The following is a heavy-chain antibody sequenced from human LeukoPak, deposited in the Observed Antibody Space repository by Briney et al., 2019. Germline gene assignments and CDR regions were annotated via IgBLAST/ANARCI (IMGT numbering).Heavy chain of an antibody. CDR3: ARHSGTYFDF. V-gene: IGHV3-7*01. Sequence: GGSLRLSCAASEFTFSSYWMTWVRQAPGKGQEWVANIKQDGREKYYVDSVKGRFTISRDNAKNSLYLQMNSLRAEDTAVFYCARHSGTYFDFWGQGTLVTVSS. J-gene: IGHJ4*02. D-gene: IGHD1-26*01. CDR1: EFTFSSYW. CDR2: IKQDGREK.